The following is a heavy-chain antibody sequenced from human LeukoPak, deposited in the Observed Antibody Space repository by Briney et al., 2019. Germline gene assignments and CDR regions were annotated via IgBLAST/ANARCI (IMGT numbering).Heavy chain of an antibody. Sequence: GASVKVSCKVSGYTLTELSMHWVRQAPGKGLEWMGGFDPEDGETIYAQKFQGRVTMTEDTSTDTAYMELSSLRSEDTAVYYCATVGTISRVSQFDYWGQGTLVTVSS. CDR1: GYTLTELS. CDR3: ATVGTISRVSQFDY. CDR2: FDPEDGET. J-gene: IGHJ4*02. V-gene: IGHV1-24*01. D-gene: IGHD1-14*01.